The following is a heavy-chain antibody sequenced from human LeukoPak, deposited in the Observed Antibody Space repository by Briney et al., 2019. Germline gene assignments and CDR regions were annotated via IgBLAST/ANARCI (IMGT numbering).Heavy chain of an antibody. CDR1: NYTFIAYA. V-gene: IGHV1-69*13. Sequence: GASVKVSCKTSNYTFIAYAISWVRQAPGQGLEWMGGIIPIFGTANYAQKFQGRVTITADESTSTAYMELSSLRSEDTAVYYCARGMGAFSYFDYWGQGTLVTVSS. CDR2: IIPIFGTA. D-gene: IGHD1-26*01. J-gene: IGHJ4*02. CDR3: ARGMGAFSYFDY.